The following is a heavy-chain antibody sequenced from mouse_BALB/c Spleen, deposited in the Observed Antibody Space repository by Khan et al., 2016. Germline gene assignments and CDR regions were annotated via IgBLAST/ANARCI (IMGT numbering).Heavy chain of an antibody. CDR1: GFTFSSFG. Sequence: EVELVESGGGLMQPGGSRKLSCAASGFTFSSFGMHWVRQAPEKGLEWVAYISSGSSTIYYVDTVKGRFTISRDNPKNTLFLQMTSLRSEDTAMYYCARSDYDYDGNFDYWGQGTTLTVSS. CDR2: ISSGSSTI. CDR3: ARSDYDYDGNFDY. J-gene: IGHJ2*01. D-gene: IGHD2-4*01. V-gene: IGHV5-17*02.